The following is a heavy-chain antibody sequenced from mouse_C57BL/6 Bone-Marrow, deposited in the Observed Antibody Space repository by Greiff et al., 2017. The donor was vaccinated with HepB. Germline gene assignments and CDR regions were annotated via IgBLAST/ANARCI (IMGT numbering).Heavy chain of an antibody. D-gene: IGHD2-4*01. J-gene: IGHJ4*01. V-gene: IGHV2-2*01. CDR2: IWSGGST. Sequence: VHLVESGPGLVQPSQSLSITCTVSGFSLTSYGVHWVRQSPGKGLEWLGVIWSGGSTDYNAAFISRLSISKDNSKSQVFFKMNSLQADDTAIYYCARYDYDRGYYAMDYWGQGTSVTVSS. CDR1: GFSLTSYG. CDR3: ARYDYDRGYYAMDY.